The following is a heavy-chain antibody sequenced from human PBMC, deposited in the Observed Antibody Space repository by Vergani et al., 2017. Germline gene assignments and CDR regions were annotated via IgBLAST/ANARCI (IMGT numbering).Heavy chain of an antibody. J-gene: IGHJ4*02. CDR2: IYYSGST. CDR3: AGKTSAYDILTGYYHTHPFDY. V-gene: IGHV4-59*01. D-gene: IGHD3-9*01. Sequence: QVQLQESGPGLVKPSETLSLTCTVSGGSISSYYWSWIRQPPGKGLEWVGDIYYSGSTNYNPSLKSRVTISVDTSKNQFSLKLSSVTAADTAVYYCAGKTSAYDILTGYYHTHPFDYWGQGTLVTVSS. CDR1: GGSISSYY.